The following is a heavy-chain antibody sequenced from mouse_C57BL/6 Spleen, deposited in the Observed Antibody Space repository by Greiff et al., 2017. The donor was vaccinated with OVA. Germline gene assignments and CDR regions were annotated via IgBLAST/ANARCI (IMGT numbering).Heavy chain of an antibody. V-gene: IGHV14-3*01. D-gene: IGHD1-1*01. J-gene: IGHJ2*01. CDR3: ASDYYGSSYFDY. CDR1: GFNIKNTY. CDR2: IDPANGNT. Sequence: EVKLQESVAELVRPGASVKLSCTASGFNIKNTYMHWVKQRPEQGLEWIGRIDPANGNTKYAPKFQGKATITADTSSNTAYLQLSSLTSEDTAIYYCASDYYGSSYFDYWGQGTTLTVSS.